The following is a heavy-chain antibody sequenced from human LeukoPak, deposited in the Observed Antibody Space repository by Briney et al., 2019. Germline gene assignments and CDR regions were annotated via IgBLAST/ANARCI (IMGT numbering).Heavy chain of an antibody. Sequence: VASVKVSCKASGGTFSSYAISWVRQAPGQGLEWMGGIIPIFGTANYAQKFQGRVTITADESTSTAYMELSSLRSEDTAVYYCARSLDSCGYIDYWGQGTLVTVSS. V-gene: IGHV1-69*13. CDR1: GGTFSSYA. CDR3: ARSLDSCGYIDY. J-gene: IGHJ4*02. CDR2: IIPIFGTA. D-gene: IGHD3-22*01.